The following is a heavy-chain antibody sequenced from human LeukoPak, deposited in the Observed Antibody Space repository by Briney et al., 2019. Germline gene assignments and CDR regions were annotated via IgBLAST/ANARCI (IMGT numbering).Heavy chain of an antibody. CDR3: AKGLSVATDLGPFDY. CDR1: GFTFSSYG. D-gene: IGHD5-12*01. V-gene: IGHV3-30*18. Sequence: GGSMRLSCAASGFTFSSYGMHWVRQAPGKGLEWVAVISYDGSNKYYADSVKGRFTISRDNSKNTLYLQMNSLRAEDTAVYYCAKGLSVATDLGPFDYWGQGTLVTVSS. CDR2: ISYDGSNK. J-gene: IGHJ4*02.